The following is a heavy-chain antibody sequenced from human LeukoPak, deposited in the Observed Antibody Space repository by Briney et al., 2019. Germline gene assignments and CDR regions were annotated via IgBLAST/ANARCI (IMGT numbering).Heavy chain of an antibody. J-gene: IGHJ6*03. D-gene: IGHD2-15*01. Sequence: SETLSLTCTVSGGCMSSSSYYWGWIRQPPGKGLEWIVSIYYSGSTYYNPSLKSRVTISVDTSKNQFSLKLSSVTAADTAVYYCARDRVAAPRYYYYYMDVWGKGTTVTVSS. CDR3: ARDRVAAPRYYYYYMDV. CDR2: IYYSGST. V-gene: IGHV4-39*07. CDR1: GGCMSSSSYY.